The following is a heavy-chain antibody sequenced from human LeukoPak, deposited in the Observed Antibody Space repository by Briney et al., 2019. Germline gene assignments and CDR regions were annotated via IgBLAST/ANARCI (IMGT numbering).Heavy chain of an antibody. D-gene: IGHD3-3*01. J-gene: IGHJ5*02. V-gene: IGHV1-69*13. CDR2: IIPIFGTA. CDR1: GGTFSSYA. Sequence: SVKVSCKASGGTFSSYAISWVRQAPGQGLEWMGGIIPIFGTANYAQTFQGRVTITADESTSTAYMELSSLRSEDTAVYYCARGLEWLTRRHTWFDPWGQGTLVTVSS. CDR3: ARGLEWLTRRHTWFDP.